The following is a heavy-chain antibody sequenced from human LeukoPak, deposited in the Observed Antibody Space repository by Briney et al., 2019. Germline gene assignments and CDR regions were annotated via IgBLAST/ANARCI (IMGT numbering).Heavy chain of an antibody. V-gene: IGHV4-34*01. D-gene: IGHD2-2*01. CDR3: ARENIVVVPAATDY. J-gene: IGHJ4*02. CDR1: GGSFSGYY. CDR2: INHSGST. Sequence: SETLSLTCAVYGGSFSGYYWSWIRQPPGKGLEWIGEINHSGSTNYNPSLKSRVTISVDTSKNQFSLKLSSVTAADTAVYYCARENIVVVPAATDYWGQGTLVTASS.